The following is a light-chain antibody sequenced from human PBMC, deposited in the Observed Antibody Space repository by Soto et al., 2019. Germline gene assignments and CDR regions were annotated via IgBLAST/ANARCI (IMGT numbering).Light chain of an antibody. Sequence: EIVMTQSPATLSVSPGERATLSCRASQSVSSNLAWYQQKPGQAPRLLIYGASTRATGIPARFSGSGSGTEFTLTISSLQSEDVATYYCQKYNSAPRTFGGGTKVEIK. J-gene: IGKJ4*01. CDR3: QKYNSAPRT. CDR2: GAS. V-gene: IGKV3-15*01. CDR1: QSVSSN.